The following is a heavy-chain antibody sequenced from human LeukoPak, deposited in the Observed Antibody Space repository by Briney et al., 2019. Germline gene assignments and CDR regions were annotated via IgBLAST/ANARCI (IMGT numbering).Heavy chain of an antibody. CDR2: ISYDGSSQ. CDR3: AKGQSGSYYVGHFDH. D-gene: IGHD1-26*01. CDR1: AFTFSTYG. J-gene: IGHJ4*02. V-gene: IGHV3-30*18. Sequence: PGRSLRLSCAASAFTFSTYGMHWVRQVPGKGLEWVAFISYDGSSQFYADSVKGRFTISRDNSKNMLYLQMNSLRAEDTAVYHCAKGQSGSYYVGHFDHWGQGTLVTVSS.